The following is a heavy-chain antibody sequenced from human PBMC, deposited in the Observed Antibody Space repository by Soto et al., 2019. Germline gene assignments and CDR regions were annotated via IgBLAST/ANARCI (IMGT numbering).Heavy chain of an antibody. J-gene: IGHJ3*02. CDR3: ARDNERGAVDAFDI. V-gene: IGHV3-66*01. CDR1: GFSVSSNY. CDR2: IYSGGST. Sequence: EVQLVESGGDLVQPGGSLRLSCAASGFSVSSNYMSWVRQAPGKGLEWVSVIYSGGSTYYADSMKGRFTISRDNSKNTVYLQMNSLRAEDTAVYYCARDNERGAVDAFDIWGHGTVVTVSS. D-gene: IGHD3-10*01.